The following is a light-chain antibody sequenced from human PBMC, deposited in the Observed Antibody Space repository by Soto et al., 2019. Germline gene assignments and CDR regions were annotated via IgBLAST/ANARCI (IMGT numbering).Light chain of an antibody. CDR3: QQGFSSIRT. CDR2: AAS. V-gene: IGKV1-39*01. Sequence: IQLTQSPSSLSASVGDRVTITCRASQSVRNYLNWYQQKPGIAPRLLISAASTLQSGVPSRFSGSGSGTDFTLTISGLQPGDFATYYCQQGFSSIRTFGQGTKVDIK. CDR1: QSVRNY. J-gene: IGKJ1*01.